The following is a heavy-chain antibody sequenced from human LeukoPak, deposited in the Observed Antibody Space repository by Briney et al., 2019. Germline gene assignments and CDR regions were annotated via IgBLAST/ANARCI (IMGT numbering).Heavy chain of an antibody. D-gene: IGHD1-26*01. J-gene: IGHJ4*02. Sequence: PGGSLRLSCEASGFTFSAYAMTWVRQAPGKGLEWVSSIGSDNKPHYSESVKGRFAISRDNSKSMLFLQLNSLRAEDTAVYYCARGGSGNYPFDYWGQGTLVTVSS. CDR1: GFTFSAYA. CDR2: IGSDNKP. CDR3: ARGGSGNYPFDY. V-gene: IGHV3-23*05.